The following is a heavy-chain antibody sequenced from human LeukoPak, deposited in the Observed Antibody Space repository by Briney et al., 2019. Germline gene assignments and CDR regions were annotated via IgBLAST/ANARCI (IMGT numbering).Heavy chain of an antibody. CDR2: ISSSGSTI. CDR1: GFTFSSYE. V-gene: IGHV3-48*03. D-gene: IGHD3-22*01. J-gene: IGHJ4*02. Sequence: GGSLRLSCAASGFTFSSYEMNWVRQAPGKGLEWVSYISSSGSTIYYADSVKGRFTISRDNAKNSLYLQMNSLRAEDTAVYYCARDKYYYDSSGYSRFDYWGQGTLVTVSS. CDR3: ARDKYYYDSSGYSRFDY.